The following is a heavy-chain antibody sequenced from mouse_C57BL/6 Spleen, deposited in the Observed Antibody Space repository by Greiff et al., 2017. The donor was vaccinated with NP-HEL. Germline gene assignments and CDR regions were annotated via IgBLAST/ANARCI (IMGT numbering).Heavy chain of an antibody. D-gene: IGHD2-3*01. CDR3: ARAFYDPYAMDY. CDR1: GFTFSDYY. V-gene: IGHV5-16*01. Sequence: DVKLVESEGGLVQPGSSMKLSCTASGFTFSDYYMAWVRQVPEKGLEWVANINYDGSSTYYLDSLKSRFIISRDNAKNILYLQMSSLKSEDTATYYCARAFYDPYAMDYWGQGTSVTVSS. J-gene: IGHJ4*01. CDR2: INYDGSST.